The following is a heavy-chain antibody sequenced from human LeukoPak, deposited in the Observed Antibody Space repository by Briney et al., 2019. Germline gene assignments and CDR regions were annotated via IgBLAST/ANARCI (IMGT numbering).Heavy chain of an antibody. CDR3: ARGRYYGSGSYYDNWFDP. CDR2: TSYDGSNK. J-gene: IGHJ5*02. Sequence: GGSLRLSCAASGFTFSSYAMHWVRQAPGKGLEWVAVTSYDGSNKYYADSVKGRFTISRDNSKNTLYLQMNSLRAEDTAVYYCARGRYYGSGSYYDNWFDPWGQGTLVTVSS. CDR1: GFTFSSYA. V-gene: IGHV3-30*04. D-gene: IGHD3-10*01.